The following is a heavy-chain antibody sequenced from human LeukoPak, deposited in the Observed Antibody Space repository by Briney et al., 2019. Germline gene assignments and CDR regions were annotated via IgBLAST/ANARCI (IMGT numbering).Heavy chain of an antibody. Sequence: PGGSLRLSCAASGFTFSSYGMSWVRQAPGKGLEWVSAITATSSSTHDADSVQGRFTISRDNSKNTLFLQMKSLRAEDTAVYYCAKGGGYEAQYYYYYLDVWGKGTTVTISS. J-gene: IGHJ6*03. CDR1: GFTFSSYG. V-gene: IGHV3-23*01. CDR2: ITATSSST. D-gene: IGHD5-12*01. CDR3: AKGGGYEAQYYYYYLDV.